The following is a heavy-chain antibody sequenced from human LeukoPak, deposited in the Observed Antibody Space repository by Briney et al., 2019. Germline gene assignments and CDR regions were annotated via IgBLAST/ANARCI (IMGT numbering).Heavy chain of an antibody. D-gene: IGHD3-10*01. CDR3: AREAYRSGFGC. V-gene: IGHV4-59*06. CDR2: IYYSGST. Sequence: SETLSLTCTVSGGSISSYYWSWIRQPPGKGLEWIGYIYYSGSTYYNPSLKSRVTISVDTSKNQFSLKLSSVTAADTAVYYCAREAYRSGFGCWGQGTMVTVSS. CDR1: GGSISSYY. J-gene: IGHJ3*01.